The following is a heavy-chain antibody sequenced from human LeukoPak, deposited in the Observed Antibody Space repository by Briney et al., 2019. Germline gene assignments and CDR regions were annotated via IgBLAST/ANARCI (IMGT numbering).Heavy chain of an antibody. CDR3: TRGAGWLIDY. CDR2: INHSGST. CDR1: GGSFSGYY. Sequence: SETLSLTCAVYGGSFSGYYWSWIRQPPGKGLEWIGEINHSGSTNYNPSLKSRVTISVDTSKNQFSLKLNSLTTADTAVYYCTRGAGWLIDYWGQGILVTVSS. D-gene: IGHD3-16*01. V-gene: IGHV4-34*01. J-gene: IGHJ4*02.